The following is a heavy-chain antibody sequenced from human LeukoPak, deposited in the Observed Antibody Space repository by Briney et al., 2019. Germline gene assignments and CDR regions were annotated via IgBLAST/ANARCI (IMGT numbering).Heavy chain of an antibody. CDR1: GGSISSSNW. CDR2: IFHSGTA. CDR3: ARHPPIPIQLWSLNTYYFDY. Sequence: PSETLSLTCAVSGGSISSSNWWSWVRQPPGKGLEWIGDIFHSGTANYNPSLKSRITVSVDKSRNQFSLKLSSVTAADTAVYYCARHPPIPIQLWSLNTYYFDYWGQGTLVTVSS. D-gene: IGHD5-18*01. V-gene: IGHV4-4*02. J-gene: IGHJ4*02.